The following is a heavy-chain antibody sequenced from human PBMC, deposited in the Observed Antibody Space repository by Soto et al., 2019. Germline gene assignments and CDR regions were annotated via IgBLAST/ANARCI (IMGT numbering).Heavy chain of an antibody. J-gene: IGHJ6*02. CDR2: IYYDGST. Sequence: SETLSLTCTVSGGSVSNYFWTWIRQSPEKGLDWIGNIYYDGSTKYNPSLKSRVTISVDRSRNLFSLRLTSVTAADTAVYYCARRFEEGSYYGMDVWGQGTTVTVSS. CDR1: GGSVSNYF. D-gene: IGHD3-16*01. CDR3: ARRFEEGSYYGMDV. V-gene: IGHV4-59*08.